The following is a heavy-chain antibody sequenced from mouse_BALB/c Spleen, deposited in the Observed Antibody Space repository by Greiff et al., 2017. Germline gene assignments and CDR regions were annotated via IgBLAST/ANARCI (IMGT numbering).Heavy chain of an antibody. Sequence: LQQPGSELVRPGASVKLSCKASGYTFTSYWMHWVQQRPGQGLEWIGNIYPGSGSTNYDEKFKSKATLTVDTSSSTAYMQLSSLTSEDSAVYYCTRYYYGHFDYWGQGTTLTVSS. V-gene: IGHV1S22*01. CDR2: IYPGSGST. CDR1: GYTFTSYW. D-gene: IGHD1-1*01. J-gene: IGHJ2*01. CDR3: TRYYYGHFDY.